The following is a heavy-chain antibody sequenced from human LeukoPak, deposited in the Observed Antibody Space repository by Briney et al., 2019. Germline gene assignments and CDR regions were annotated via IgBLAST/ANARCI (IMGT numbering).Heavy chain of an antibody. V-gene: IGHV3-21*01. Sequence: GGSLRLSCAASGFTFSNYIVNWVRQAPGKGLEWISSISSSSTYIYYADSVKGRFTISRDNAQNSLYLQMNGMRAEDTAVYYCARAWAGGGRDHYYGMDVWGQGTTVTVSS. CDR2: ISSSSTYI. CDR1: GFTFSNYI. J-gene: IGHJ6*02. CDR3: ARAWAGGGRDHYYGMDV. D-gene: IGHD4-23*01.